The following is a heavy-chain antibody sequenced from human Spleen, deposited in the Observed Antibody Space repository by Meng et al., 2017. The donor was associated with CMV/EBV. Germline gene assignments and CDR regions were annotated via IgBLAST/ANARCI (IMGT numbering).Heavy chain of an antibody. CDR1: GFTFNTYE. D-gene: IGHD3-16*01. CDR2: IGSSGVTI. V-gene: IGHV3-48*03. Sequence: GESPKISCAASGFTFNTYEMNWVRQAPGKGLEWVSYIGSSGVTIYYADSVEGRFTISRDNARNSLYLQMTSLRAEDTAVYYCARGGTFGYYFDYWGHGTLVTVSS. CDR3: ARGGTFGYYFDY. J-gene: IGHJ4*01.